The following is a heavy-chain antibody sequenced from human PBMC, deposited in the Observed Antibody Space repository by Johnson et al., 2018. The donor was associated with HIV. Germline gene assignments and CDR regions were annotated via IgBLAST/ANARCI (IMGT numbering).Heavy chain of an antibody. V-gene: IGHV3-7*04. J-gene: IGHJ3*02. CDR2: INQDGSEM. CDR3: ARGRGALDI. D-gene: IGHD3-16*01. Sequence: VQLVESGGGVVQPRRSLRLSCAASGFTFSSYAMHWVRQAPGKGLEWVANINQDGSEMYYVDSVKGRFTISRDNANNSLYVQMNSLRAEDTAVYYCARGRGALDIWGQGTMVTVSS. CDR1: GFTFSSYA.